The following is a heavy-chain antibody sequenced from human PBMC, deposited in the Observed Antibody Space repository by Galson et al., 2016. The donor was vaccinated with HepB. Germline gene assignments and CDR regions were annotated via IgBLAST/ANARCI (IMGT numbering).Heavy chain of an antibody. CDR3: ARAGFGSGWYGANYFDF. J-gene: IGHJ4*02. Sequence: SVKVSCKASGYTFTDYYTHWVRQAPGQGLEWMGWINPKSGGTNYAQKFQGRVTLTRDTSISTAYMEVTGLTSDDTAVYYCARAGFGSGWYGANYFDFWGQGTLVTVSS. V-gene: IGHV1-2*02. CDR1: GYTFTDYY. CDR2: INPKSGGT. D-gene: IGHD6-19*01.